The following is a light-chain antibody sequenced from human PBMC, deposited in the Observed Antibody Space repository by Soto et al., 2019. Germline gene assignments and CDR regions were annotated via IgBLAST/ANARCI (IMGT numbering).Light chain of an antibody. CDR1: SGSVSTSYY. V-gene: IGLV8-61*01. CDR3: VLYMGSGSWV. Sequence: QTVVTQEPSFSVSPGRTVTLTCGLSSGSVSTSYYPSWYQQTPGQAPRTLIYSTNTRSSGVPDRFSGSILGNKAALTITGAQADDESDYYCVLYMGSGSWVFGGGTKLTGL. CDR2: STN. J-gene: IGLJ3*02.